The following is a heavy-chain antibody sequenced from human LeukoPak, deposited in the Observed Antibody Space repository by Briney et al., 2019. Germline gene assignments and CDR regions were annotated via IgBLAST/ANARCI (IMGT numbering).Heavy chain of an antibody. V-gene: IGHV3-7*04. Sequence: GGSLRLSCAASGFTFSKHWMSWVRQAPGKGLEWVANINQDGSEKYYVDSVKGRFTISRDNAKNSLYLQMNSLRADDTAMYYCARALKRGAFDVWGQGTTVTVSS. CDR3: ARALKRGAFDV. CDR2: INQDGSEK. CDR1: GFTFSKHW. J-gene: IGHJ3*01.